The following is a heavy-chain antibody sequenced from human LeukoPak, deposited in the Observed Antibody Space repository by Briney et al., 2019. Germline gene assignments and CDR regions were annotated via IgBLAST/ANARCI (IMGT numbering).Heavy chain of an antibody. CDR3: ARCTTGRTFGSLREIKRSREIDY. J-gene: IGHJ4*02. Sequence: GGSLRLSCAASGFTFSSYSMMWVRQAPGKGLEWVSYISSSSTTIHYADSVKGRFTISRDNAKNSVYLQMNSLRVEDTAVYYCARCTTGRTFGSLREIKRSREIDYWGQGTLVTVSS. CDR2: ISSSSTTI. V-gene: IGHV3-48*01. CDR1: GFTFSSYS. D-gene: IGHD1-1*01.